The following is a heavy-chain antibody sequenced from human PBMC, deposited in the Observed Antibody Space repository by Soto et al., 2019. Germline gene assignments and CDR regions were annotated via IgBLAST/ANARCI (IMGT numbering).Heavy chain of an antibody. CDR2: IHYSGST. D-gene: IGHD5-18*01. V-gene: IGHV4-59*11. CDR3: ARAISSYGHLYSFDS. J-gene: IGHJ4*02. Sequence: QVQLQESGPGLVKPSETLSLTCTVSGGSISSHYWSWIRQPPRRGPEWIGYIHYSGSTNYAPSLKSRVTISVDTSRNEVSLKLSSVTAANTAVYHCARAISSYGHLYSFDSWGLGNLVTVSS. CDR1: GGSISSHY.